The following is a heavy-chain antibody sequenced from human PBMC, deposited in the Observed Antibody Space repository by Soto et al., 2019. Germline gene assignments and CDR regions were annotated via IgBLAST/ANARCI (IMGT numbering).Heavy chain of an antibody. CDR2: IWYDGSNK. V-gene: IGHV3-33*01. Sequence: QVQLVESGGGVVQPGRSLRLSCAASGFTFSSYGMHWVRQAPGKGLEWVAVIWYDGSNKYYADSVKGRFTISRDNSKNTLYLQMNSLRAEDTAVYYCARAPSGGFTPDYWGQGTLVTVSS. CDR1: GFTFSSYG. CDR3: ARAPSGGFTPDY. D-gene: IGHD2-15*01. J-gene: IGHJ4*02.